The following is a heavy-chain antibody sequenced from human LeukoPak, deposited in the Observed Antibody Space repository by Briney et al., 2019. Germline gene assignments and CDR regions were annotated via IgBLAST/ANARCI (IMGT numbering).Heavy chain of an antibody. Sequence: ASVKVSCKASGYTFTSYAMHWVRQAPGQRLEWMGWINAGNGNTKYSQKFQGRVTITRDTSASTAYMELSSLRSEDTAVYYCARARLGLYDLPPIDYWGQGTLVTVSS. V-gene: IGHV1-3*01. CDR2: INAGNGNT. J-gene: IGHJ4*02. CDR1: GYTFTSYA. D-gene: IGHD3-22*01. CDR3: ARARLGLYDLPPIDY.